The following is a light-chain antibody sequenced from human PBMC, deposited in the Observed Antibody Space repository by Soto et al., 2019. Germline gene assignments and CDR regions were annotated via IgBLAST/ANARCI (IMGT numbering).Light chain of an antibody. V-gene: IGLV3-1*01. CDR2: QDN. J-gene: IGLJ2*01. CDR1: KLGEKY. CDR3: QAWDSSTEV. Sequence: SYELTQPPSVSVSPGQTASITCSGDKLGEKYACWYQQKPGQSPVLVIYQDNKRPSGIPERISGSNSGNTATLTISGTQAMDEADYYCQAWDSSTEVFGGGTKLTVL.